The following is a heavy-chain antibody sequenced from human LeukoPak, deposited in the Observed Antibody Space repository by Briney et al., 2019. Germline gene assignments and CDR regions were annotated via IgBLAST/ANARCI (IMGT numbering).Heavy chain of an antibody. V-gene: IGHV3-48*02. J-gene: IGHJ6*02. CDR3: VRERYCSGGSRCGMDV. D-gene: IGHD2-15*01. Sequence: PGGSLRLSCAASGFIFSSYSMNWVRQDPGKGLEWVSYISSSSSTIYYADSVKGRFTISRDNAKNSLYLQMNSLRDEDTAVYYCVRERYCSGGSRCGMDVWGQGTTVTVSS. CDR2: ISSSSSTI. CDR1: GFIFSSYS.